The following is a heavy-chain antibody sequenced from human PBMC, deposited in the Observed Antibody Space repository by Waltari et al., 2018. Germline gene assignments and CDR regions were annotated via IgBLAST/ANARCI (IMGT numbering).Heavy chain of an antibody. CDR1: GYTFTSYA. D-gene: IGHD6-19*01. Sequence: QVQLVQSGAEVKKPGASVKVSCKASGYTFTSYAMHWVRQAPGQRLEWMGWIIPIFGTANYAQKFQGRVTITADESTSTAYMELSSLRSEDTAVYYCAVGYSSGWVYAFDIWGQGTMVTVSS. V-gene: IGHV1-69*13. J-gene: IGHJ3*02. CDR3: AVGYSSGWVYAFDI. CDR2: IIPIFGTA.